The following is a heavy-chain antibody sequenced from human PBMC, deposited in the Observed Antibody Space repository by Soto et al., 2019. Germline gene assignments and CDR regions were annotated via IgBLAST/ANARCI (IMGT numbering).Heavy chain of an antibody. J-gene: IGHJ6*03. D-gene: IGHD3-10*01. CDR1: GFTFSGSA. Sequence: GGSLRLSCAASGFTFSGSAMHWVRQASGKGLEWVGRIRSKANSYATAYAASVKGRFTISRDDSKNTAYLQMNSLKTEDTAVYYCTSTKGRGANYYYYMDVWGKGTTVTVS. CDR2: IRSKANSYAT. CDR3: TSTKGRGANYYYYMDV. V-gene: IGHV3-73*01.